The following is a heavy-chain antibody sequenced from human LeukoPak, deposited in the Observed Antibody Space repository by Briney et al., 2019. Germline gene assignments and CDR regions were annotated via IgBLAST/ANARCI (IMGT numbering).Heavy chain of an antibody. CDR3: ASGSGYSGAFDI. CDR1: GYTFTSFW. J-gene: IGHJ3*02. Sequence: GESLKISCKGSGYTFTSFWIGWVRQMPGKGLEWIGIIYPGDSDTRYSPSFQGQVTISAVKSITTAYLQWSSLKASDAAIYYCASGSGYSGAFDIWGQGTMVTVS. CDR2: IYPGDSDT. V-gene: IGHV5-51*01. D-gene: IGHD3-3*01.